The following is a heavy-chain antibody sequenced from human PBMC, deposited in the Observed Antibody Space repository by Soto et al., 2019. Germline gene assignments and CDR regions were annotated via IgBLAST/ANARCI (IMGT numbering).Heavy chain of an antibody. CDR3: ARERGGGSYSNWFDP. CDR2: ISGYSGNT. CDR1: GYTFTSYG. Sequence: QVQLVQSGAEVKKPGASVKVSCKTSGYTFTSYGISWVRQAPGQGLEWLGWISGYSGNTTYVQKLQGRVTMTTDTSTSTVYMELRSLRSADTAVYYCARERGGGSYSNWFDPWGQGTLVTVSS. D-gene: IGHD1-26*01. J-gene: IGHJ5*02. V-gene: IGHV1-18*04.